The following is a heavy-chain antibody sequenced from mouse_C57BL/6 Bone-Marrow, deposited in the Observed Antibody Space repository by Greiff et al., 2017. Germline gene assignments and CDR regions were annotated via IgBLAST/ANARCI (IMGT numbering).Heavy chain of an antibody. D-gene: IGHD2-1*01. J-gene: IGHJ4*01. CDR3: ARNFPLFYSYAMDY. V-gene: IGHV5-17*01. CDR1: GFTFSDYG. Sequence: EVQVVESGGGLVKPGGSLKLSCAASGFTFSDYGMHWVRQAPEKGLEWVAYISSGSSTIYYADTVKGRFTISRDNAKNTLFLQMTSLRSEDTAMYYCARNFPLFYSYAMDYWGQGTSVTGSS. CDR2: ISSGSSTI.